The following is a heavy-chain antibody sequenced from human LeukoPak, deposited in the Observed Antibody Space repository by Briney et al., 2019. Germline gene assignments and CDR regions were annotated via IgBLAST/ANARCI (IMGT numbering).Heavy chain of an antibody. Sequence: PSETLSLTCTVSGGSISSYYWSWIRQPPGKGLEWIGYIYDSGRTNYNPSLKSRGTISVDTSKNQFSLKLSSVTAADTAVYYCARHPPQGYSSGLYYFDYWGQGTLVTVSS. V-gene: IGHV4-59*08. J-gene: IGHJ4*02. D-gene: IGHD6-19*01. CDR3: ARHPPQGYSSGLYYFDY. CDR1: GGSISSYY. CDR2: IYDSGRT.